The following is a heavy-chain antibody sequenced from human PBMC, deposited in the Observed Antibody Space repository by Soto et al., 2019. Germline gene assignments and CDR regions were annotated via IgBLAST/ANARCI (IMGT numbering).Heavy chain of an antibody. D-gene: IGHD2-15*01. J-gene: IGHJ4*02. CDR1: GGTFSSYA. CDR2: IIPIFGTA. V-gene: IGHV1-69*01. CDR3: ARSAAHDIVVVVAAHSLDY. Sequence: QVQLVQSGAEVKKPGSSVKVSCKASGGTFSSYAISWVRQAPGQGLEWMGGIIPIFGTANYAQKFQGRVTITADQSTSTAYMELSSLRSEDTAVYYCARSAAHDIVVVVAAHSLDYWGQGTLVTVSS.